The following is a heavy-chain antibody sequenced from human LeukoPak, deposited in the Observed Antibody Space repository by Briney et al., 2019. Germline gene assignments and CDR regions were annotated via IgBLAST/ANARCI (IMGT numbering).Heavy chain of an antibody. CDR3: ARVDCSSTSCYGIWFDP. V-gene: IGHV4-59*01. J-gene: IGHJ5*02. D-gene: IGHD2-2*01. CDR2: IYYSGST. CDR1: GGSISSYY. Sequence: PSETLSLTCTVSGGSISSYYWSWIRQPPGKGLEWIGYIYYSGSTNYNPSLKSRVTISVDTSKNQFSLKLSSVTAADTAVYYCARVDCSSTSCYGIWFDPWGQGTLVTVSS.